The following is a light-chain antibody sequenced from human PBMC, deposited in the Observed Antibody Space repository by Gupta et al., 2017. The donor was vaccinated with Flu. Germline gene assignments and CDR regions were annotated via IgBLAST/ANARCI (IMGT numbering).Light chain of an antibody. Sequence: DIQMTQSPSSLSASVGDRVTITCRASQSISSYLNWYQQTPGKAPKFLIYSASNLQSGVSSRFSGSGSGTDFTLTISRLQPEDFATYYCQQRDNTPITFGGGTKVEIK. V-gene: IGKV1-39*01. J-gene: IGKJ4*01. CDR2: SAS. CDR1: QSISSY. CDR3: QQRDNTPIT.